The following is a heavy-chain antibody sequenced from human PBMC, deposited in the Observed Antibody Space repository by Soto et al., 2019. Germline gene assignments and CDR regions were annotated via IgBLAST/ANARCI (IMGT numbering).Heavy chain of an antibody. Sequence: QVQLQESGPGLVKPSGTLSLTCAVSGGSISSSHWWTWVRQSPGKGLEYIGEISHSGTSNSNPSLKRRVTLSVAKSQNHFSLTLTSVTAADTAVYYCARVVLTITRGAFDAWGQGTLVIVSS. D-gene: IGHD3-9*01. CDR3: ARVVLTITRGAFDA. J-gene: IGHJ3*01. V-gene: IGHV4-4*02. CDR1: GGSISSSHW. CDR2: ISHSGTS.